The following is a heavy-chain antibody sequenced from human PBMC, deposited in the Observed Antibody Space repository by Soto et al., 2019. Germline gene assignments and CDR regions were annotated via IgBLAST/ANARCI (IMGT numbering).Heavy chain of an antibody. Sequence: XESLSRACTVSGGSVSSSFFYWSWVRQPPGQRLEWIGYIYYTGTTNYNPSLASRVAMSVDTSKKQFTLNLRSLTAADTARYYCARLKTSSGWSLFDAWGQGMLVTVSS. CDR1: GGSVSSSFFY. CDR3: ARLKTSSGWSLFDA. D-gene: IGHD6-13*01. V-gene: IGHV4-61*01. J-gene: IGHJ4*02. CDR2: IYYTGTT.